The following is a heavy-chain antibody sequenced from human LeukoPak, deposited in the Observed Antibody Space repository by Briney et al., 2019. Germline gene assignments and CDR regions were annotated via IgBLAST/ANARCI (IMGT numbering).Heavy chain of an antibody. Sequence: SETLSLTCTVSGGSISSGSYYWSWIRQPAGKGLEWIGRIYTSGSTNYNPSLKSRVTISVDTSKNQFSLKLSSVTAADTAVYYCARHLEQWLAPDAFDIWGQGTMVTVSS. CDR2: IYTSGST. CDR1: GGSISSGSYY. J-gene: IGHJ3*02. V-gene: IGHV4-61*02. D-gene: IGHD6-19*01. CDR3: ARHLEQWLAPDAFDI.